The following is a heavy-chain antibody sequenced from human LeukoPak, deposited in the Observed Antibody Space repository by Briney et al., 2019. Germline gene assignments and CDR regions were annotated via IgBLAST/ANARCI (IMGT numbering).Heavy chain of an antibody. J-gene: IGHJ4*02. CDR2: ISGSSEYI. CDR3: ACDLPAATS. CDR1: GFTFSGYS. V-gene: IGHV3-21*01. D-gene: IGHD2-2*01. Sequence: GGSLRLSCAASGFTFSGYSMNWVRQAPGKGLEWVSSISGSSEYIFYADLAKGRFTISRDNAKTSVYLRMNSLRADDTAVYYCACDLPAATSWGQGTLVTVSS.